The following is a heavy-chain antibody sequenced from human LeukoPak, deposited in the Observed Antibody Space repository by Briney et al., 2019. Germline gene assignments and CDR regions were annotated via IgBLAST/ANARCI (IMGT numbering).Heavy chain of an antibody. D-gene: IGHD1-26*01. V-gene: IGHV1-46*01. Sequence: ASVKVSCKASGYTFTGYYMHWVRQAPGQGLEWMGIINPSGGSTSYAQKFQGRVTMTRDTSTSTVYMELSSLRSEDTAVYYCARDAKGELLDYWGQGTLVTVSS. J-gene: IGHJ4*02. CDR1: GYTFTGYY. CDR2: INPSGGST. CDR3: ARDAKGELLDY.